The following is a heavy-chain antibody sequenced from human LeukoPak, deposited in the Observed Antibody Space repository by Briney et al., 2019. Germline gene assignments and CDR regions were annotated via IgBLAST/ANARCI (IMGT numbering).Heavy chain of an antibody. V-gene: IGHV3-53*01. Sequence: PGGSLRLSCAASGFIVGSYAMSWARQAPGKGLEWVSILYSGGSTYYADSVKGRFTISRDNSKNTLYLQMNSLRAEDTAVYYCARDGSYLDYWGQGTLVTVSS. CDR3: ARDGSYLDY. J-gene: IGHJ4*02. CDR2: LYSGGST. CDR1: GFIVGSYA.